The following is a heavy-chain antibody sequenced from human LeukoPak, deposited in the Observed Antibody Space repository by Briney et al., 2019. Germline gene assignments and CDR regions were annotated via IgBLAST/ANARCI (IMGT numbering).Heavy chain of an antibody. V-gene: IGHV4-34*01. D-gene: IGHD5-12*01. Sequence: SETLSLTCAVYGGSFSGFYWSWIRQPPGKGLEWIGEINHSGSTNYNPSLKSRVTISVDTSKNQFSLKLNSVTAADTAVYYCARGTTPGYSGHGGALDAFDIWGQGTMVTVSS. J-gene: IGHJ3*02. CDR1: GGSFSGFY. CDR2: INHSGST. CDR3: ARGTTPGYSGHGGALDAFDI.